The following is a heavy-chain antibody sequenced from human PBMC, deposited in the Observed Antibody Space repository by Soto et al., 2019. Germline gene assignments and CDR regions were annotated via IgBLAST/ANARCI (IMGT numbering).Heavy chain of an antibody. Sequence: EVQLLESGGGLVQRGGSLRLSCAASGFTVSSYAMSWVRQAPGKGLEWVSAISGSGGSTYYADSVKGRFTISRDNSKNTLYLQMNSLRAEDTAVYYCAKVATTMVRGGPHYYFDYWGQGTLVTVSS. CDR3: AKVATTMVRGGPHYYFDY. D-gene: IGHD3-10*01. V-gene: IGHV3-23*01. CDR1: GFTVSSYA. J-gene: IGHJ4*02. CDR2: ISGSGGST.